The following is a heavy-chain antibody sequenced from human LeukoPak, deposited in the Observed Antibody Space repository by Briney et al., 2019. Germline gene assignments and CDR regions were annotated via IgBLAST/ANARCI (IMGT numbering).Heavy chain of an antibody. Sequence: PSETLSLTCAVYGGSFSGYYWNWIRQPPGKGLEWIGEINHSGSTNYNPSLKSRVTISVDTSKTDFSLKLSSVTAADTAVYFFTRGRAYDILTGYYNERYFDYWGQRTLVTVSS. CDR1: GGSFSGYY. CDR2: INHSGST. V-gene: IGHV4-34*01. CDR3: TRGRAYDILTGYYNERYFDY. J-gene: IGHJ4*02. D-gene: IGHD3-9*01.